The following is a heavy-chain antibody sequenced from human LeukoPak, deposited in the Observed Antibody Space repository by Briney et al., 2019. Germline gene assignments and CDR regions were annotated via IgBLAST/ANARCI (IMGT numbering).Heavy chain of an antibody. D-gene: IGHD3-16*01. CDR2: IKQDGSEK. CDR3: ARRIRAYSDGMDV. V-gene: IGHV3-7*01. CDR1: GFTFSSYW. Sequence: PGGSLRLSCAASGFTFSSYWMSWVRQAPGKGLEWVANIKQDGSEKYYVDSVKGRFTISRDNAKNSLYLQMNSLRAEDTAVYYCARRIRAYSDGMDVWGKGTTVTISS. J-gene: IGHJ6*04.